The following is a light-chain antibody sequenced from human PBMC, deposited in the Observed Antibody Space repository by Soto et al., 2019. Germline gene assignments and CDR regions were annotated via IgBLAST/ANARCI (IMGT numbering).Light chain of an antibody. CDR2: GAS. J-gene: IGKJ1*01. V-gene: IGKV3-20*01. Sequence: EIVLTQSPGTLSLSPGERATLSCRASQSVSSSFLAWYQQKPGQAPRLLIYGASSRATGISYRFSGSGYGTDVTLTISMPYPEDFAVYYCQQADNSPRKYGQGTKVEI. CDR1: QSVSSSF. CDR3: QQADNSPRK.